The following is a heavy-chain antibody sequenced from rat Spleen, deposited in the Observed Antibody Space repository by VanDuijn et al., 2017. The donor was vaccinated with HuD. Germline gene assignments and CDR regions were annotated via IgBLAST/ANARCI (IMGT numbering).Heavy chain of an antibody. CDR3: ARPPTGVDY. CDR1: GFTFSNYD. CDR2: INYDGNSI. J-gene: IGHJ2*01. V-gene: IGHV5-7*01. Sequence: EVQLVESGGGLVQPGRSMKLSCAASGFTFSNYDMVWVRQAPKKGLEWVATINYDGNSINYRDSVKGRFTISRANAKSTLYLQMDSLRSEDTATYYCARPPTGVDYWGQGVMVTVSS. D-gene: IGHD3-4*01.